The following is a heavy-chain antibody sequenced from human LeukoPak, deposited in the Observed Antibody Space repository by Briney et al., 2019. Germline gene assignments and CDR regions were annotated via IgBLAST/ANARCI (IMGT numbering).Heavy chain of an antibody. CDR3: AKDDGYTYGYSDY. J-gene: IGHJ4*02. CDR2: ISGSGGST. Sequence: GGSLRLSCAASGFTFSSYAMSWVRQAPGKGLEWVSAISGSGGSTYYTDSVKGRFTISRDNSKNTLYLQMNSLRAEDTALYCCAKDDGYTYGYSDYWGQGTLVTVSS. D-gene: IGHD5-18*01. CDR1: GFTFSSYA. V-gene: IGHV3-23*01.